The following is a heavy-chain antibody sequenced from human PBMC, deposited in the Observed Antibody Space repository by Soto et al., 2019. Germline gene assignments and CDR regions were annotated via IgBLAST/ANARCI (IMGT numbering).Heavy chain of an antibody. J-gene: IGHJ3*02. V-gene: IGHV1-46*01. CDR2: INPSSGSA. CDR3: AQEYYDILTGYHPGAFDI. D-gene: IGHD3-9*01. Sequence: ASVKVSCKAAGCTFTSYYMHGVRQAPGQGLEWMGIINPSSGSAIYAQKFQGRVTMTRDTSTSTAYMELSSLRSEDTAVYYCAQEYYDILTGYHPGAFDIWGQGTMVTVSS. CDR1: GCTFTSYY.